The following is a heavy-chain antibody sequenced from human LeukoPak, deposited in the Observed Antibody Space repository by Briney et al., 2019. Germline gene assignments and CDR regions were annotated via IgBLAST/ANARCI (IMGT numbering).Heavy chain of an antibody. CDR2: ISSSSSTI. V-gene: IGHV3-48*01. CDR1: GFTFSSYS. Sequence: GGSLRLSCAASGFTFSSYSLNWVRQAPGKGLEWVSYISSSSSTIYYADSVKGRFTISRDNAKNSLYLQMNSLRAEDTAVYYCARDSITIFGVVNPFDYWGQGTLVTVSS. J-gene: IGHJ4*02. CDR3: ARDSITIFGVVNPFDY. D-gene: IGHD3-3*01.